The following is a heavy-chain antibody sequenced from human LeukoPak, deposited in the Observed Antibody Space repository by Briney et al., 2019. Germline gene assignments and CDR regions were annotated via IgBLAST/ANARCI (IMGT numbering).Heavy chain of an antibody. CDR1: GFTFSSYE. D-gene: IGHD6-13*01. J-gene: IGHJ4*02. Sequence: GGSLRLSCAASGFTFSSYEMNWVRQAPGKGLEWVSYISSSGSTIYYADSVKGRFTISRDNAKNSLYLQMNSLRAEETAVYYCAREQQQLVRGYYFDYWGQGTLVTVSS. CDR3: AREQQQLVRGYYFDY. V-gene: IGHV3-48*03. CDR2: ISSSGSTI.